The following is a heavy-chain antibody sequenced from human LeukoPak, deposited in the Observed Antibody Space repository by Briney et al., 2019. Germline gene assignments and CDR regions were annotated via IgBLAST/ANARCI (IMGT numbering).Heavy chain of an antibody. Sequence: PSETLSLTCAVYGGSFSGYYWSWIRQPPGKGLEWIGEINHSGSTNYNPSLKRRVTISVDTSKNQFSLKLSSVTAADTAVYYCAVHQYGGFDYWGQGTLVTVSS. J-gene: IGHJ4*02. D-gene: IGHD3-16*01. CDR3: AVHQYGGFDY. CDR2: INHSGST. V-gene: IGHV4-34*01. CDR1: GGSFSGYY.